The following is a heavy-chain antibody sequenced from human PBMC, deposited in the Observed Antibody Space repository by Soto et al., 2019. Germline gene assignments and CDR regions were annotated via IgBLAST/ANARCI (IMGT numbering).Heavy chain of an antibody. V-gene: IGHV3-23*01. J-gene: IGHJ4*02. CDR3: AKATYYYYDSSGYYSDY. CDR1: GFTFSSYA. CDR2: ISGSGGST. Sequence: PGGSLRLSCAASGFTFSSYAMSWVRQAPGKGLEWVSAISGSGGSTYYADSVKGRFTISRDNSKNTLYLQMNSLRAEDTAVYYCAKATYYYYDSSGYYSDYWGQGTLVTVSS. D-gene: IGHD3-22*01.